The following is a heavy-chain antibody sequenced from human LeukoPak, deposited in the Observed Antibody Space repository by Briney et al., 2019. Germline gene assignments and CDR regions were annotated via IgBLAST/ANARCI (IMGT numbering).Heavy chain of an antibody. D-gene: IGHD5-18*01. CDR2: INPNSGGT. CDR1: GYTFTGYY. Sequence: ASVKVSCKASGYTFTGYYMHWVRQAPGQGLEWMGWINPNSGGTNYAQKFQGRVTMTRDTSISTAYMELSRLRSDDTAVYYCPRVMVTSYYYYMDVWGKGTTVTVSS. CDR3: PRVMVTSYYYYMDV. J-gene: IGHJ6*03. V-gene: IGHV1-2*02.